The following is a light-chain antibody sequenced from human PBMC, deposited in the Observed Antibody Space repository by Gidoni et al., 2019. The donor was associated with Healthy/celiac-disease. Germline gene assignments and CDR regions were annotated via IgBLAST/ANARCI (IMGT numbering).Light chain of an antibody. J-gene: IGLJ2*01. V-gene: IGLV3-21*02. CDR1: NIGSKS. CDR3: QVWDSSSDHPNVV. CDR2: DDS. Sequence: SVAPGQTARITCGGNNIGSKSVHWYQQKPGQAPVLVVYDDSDRPSGLPERFSGSNSGNTATLTISRVEAGDEADYYCQVWDSSSDHPNVVFGGGTKLTVL.